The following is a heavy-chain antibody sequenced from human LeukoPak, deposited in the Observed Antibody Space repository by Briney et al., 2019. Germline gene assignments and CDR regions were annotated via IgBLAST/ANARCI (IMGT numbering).Heavy chain of an antibody. J-gene: IGHJ4*02. CDR1: GYTFTGYY. CDR2: INPNSGGT. V-gene: IGHV1-2*02. Sequence: GASVKVSCKASGYTFTGYYMHWVRQAPGQGLEWMGWINPNSGGTNYAQKFQGRVTMTRDTSISTAHMELSRLRSDDTAVYYCARVIVVVVAATFVTTSFDYWGQGTLVTVSS. CDR3: ARVIVVVVAATFVTTSFDY. D-gene: IGHD2-15*01.